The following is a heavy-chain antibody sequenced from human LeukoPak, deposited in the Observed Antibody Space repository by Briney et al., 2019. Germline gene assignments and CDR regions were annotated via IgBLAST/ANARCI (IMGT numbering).Heavy chain of an antibody. CDR1: GFTFSRYS. Sequence: PGGSLRLYCAASGFTFSRYSMNWVRQAAGKGLEWVSHISSTSNTMNYADSVKGRFTISRDNAKNSLYLQMNSLRDEDTAVYYCARDNEVYYDILTGYYRYFDYWGQGTLFTVSS. CDR2: ISSTSNTM. V-gene: IGHV3-48*02. CDR3: ARDNEVYYDILTGYYRYFDY. D-gene: IGHD3-9*01. J-gene: IGHJ4*02.